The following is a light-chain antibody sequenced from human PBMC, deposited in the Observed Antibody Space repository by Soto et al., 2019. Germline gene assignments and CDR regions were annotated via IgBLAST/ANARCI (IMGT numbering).Light chain of an antibody. Sequence: QSVLTQTPSVSGAPGQEITMSCTGSSSNIGAGYDVHWYRQFPGAAPKLLIYADNDRPSGVPDRFSASKSGTSASLAITGLQGEDEGNYYCQSYDTTLSGVIFGAGTKLTVL. CDR3: QSYDTTLSGVI. CDR1: SSNIGAGYD. CDR2: ADN. V-gene: IGLV1-40*01. J-gene: IGLJ2*01.